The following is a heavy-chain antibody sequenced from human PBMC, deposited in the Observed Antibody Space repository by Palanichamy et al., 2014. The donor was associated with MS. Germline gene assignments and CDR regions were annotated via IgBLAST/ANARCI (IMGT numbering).Heavy chain of an antibody. CDR3: ARVWCSGGSCYSQNDY. CDR1: GYTFTSNG. Sequence: QVQLVQSGAEVKKPGASVKVSCKASGYTFTSNGINWVRQAPGQGLEWTGWISAYNGNTKYAQNLQGRVTMTTDTSTSTAYMELRSLRSDDTAAYYCARVWCSGGSCYSQNDYWGQGTLVTVSS. J-gene: IGHJ4*02. V-gene: IGHV1-18*04. D-gene: IGHD2-15*01. CDR2: ISAYNGNT.